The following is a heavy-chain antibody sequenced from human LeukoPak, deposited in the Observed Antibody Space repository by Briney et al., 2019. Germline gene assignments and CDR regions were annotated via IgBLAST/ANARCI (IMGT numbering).Heavy chain of an antibody. V-gene: IGHV3-64D*06. Sequence: PGGSLRLSCSASGFTFRNYPLHWVRQAPGMGLEYVSAISRNGDNTYYADSVKGRFTISRDNSKNTLFLQMSSLRPEDTATYFCVKASAPTTGTTRFDYWGQGTLVTVSS. CDR3: VKASAPTTGTTRFDY. CDR2: ISRNGDNT. CDR1: GFTFRNYP. D-gene: IGHD1-1*01. J-gene: IGHJ4*02.